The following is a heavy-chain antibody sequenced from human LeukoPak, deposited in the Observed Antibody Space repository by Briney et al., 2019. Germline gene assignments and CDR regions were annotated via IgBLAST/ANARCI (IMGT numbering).Heavy chain of an antibody. Sequence: GGSLGLSCAASGFTFSSYSMNWVRQAPGKGLEWVSYISSSSSTIYYADSVKGRFTISRDNAKNSLYLQMNSLRAEDTAVYYCARDGGLGGPYYFDYWGQGTLVTVSS. V-gene: IGHV3-48*01. J-gene: IGHJ4*02. CDR1: GFTFSSYS. D-gene: IGHD2-15*01. CDR3: ARDGGLGGPYYFDY. CDR2: ISSSSSTI.